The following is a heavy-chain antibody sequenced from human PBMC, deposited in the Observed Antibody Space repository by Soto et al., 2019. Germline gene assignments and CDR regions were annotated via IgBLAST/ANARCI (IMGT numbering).Heavy chain of an antibody. J-gene: IGHJ4*02. CDR1: GYTFTGYY. CDR3: ARERRITGTSGQDAHFDY. V-gene: IGHV1-2*04. D-gene: IGHD1-7*01. CDR2: INPNSGGT. Sequence: ASVKVSCKASGYTFTGYYMHWVRQAPGQGLEWMGWINPNSGGTNYAQKFQGWVTMTRDTSISTAYMELSRLRSDDTAVYYCARERRITGTSGQDAHFDYWGQGTRVTVSS.